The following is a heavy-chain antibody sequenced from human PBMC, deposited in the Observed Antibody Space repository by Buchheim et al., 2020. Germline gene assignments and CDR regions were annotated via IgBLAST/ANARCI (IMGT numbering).Heavy chain of an antibody. CDR2: ISYDGSNK. CDR3: AKEFYDSSGYYVYYFDY. D-gene: IGHD3-22*01. V-gene: IGHV3-30*18. Sequence: QVQLVESGGGVVQPGRSLRLSCAASGFTFSSYGMHWVRQAPGKGLEWVAVISYDGSNKYYADSVKGRFTISRDNSKNTLYLPMNSLRAEDTAVYYCAKEFYDSSGYYVYYFDYWGQGTL. CDR1: GFTFSSYG. J-gene: IGHJ4*02.